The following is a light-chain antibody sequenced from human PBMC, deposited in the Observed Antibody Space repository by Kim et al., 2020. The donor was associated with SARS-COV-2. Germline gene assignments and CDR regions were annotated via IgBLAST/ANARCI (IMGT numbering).Light chain of an antibody. CDR2: DAS. CDR3: QQYDDLLS. CDR1: QDISDY. Sequence: SASVGDRVTITCQASQDISDYLNWYQQKPGKAPKLLIYDASNLEKGVPPRFSGSGSGTDFTFTITSLQPEDSATYYCQQYDDLLSFGQGTRLEIK. J-gene: IGKJ5*01. V-gene: IGKV1-33*01.